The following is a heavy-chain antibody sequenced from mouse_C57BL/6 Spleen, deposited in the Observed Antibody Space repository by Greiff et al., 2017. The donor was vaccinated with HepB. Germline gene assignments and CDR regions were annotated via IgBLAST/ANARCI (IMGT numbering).Heavy chain of an antibody. CDR2: IYPRDGST. D-gene: IGHD1-1*01. CDR3: ARKRERDYYGSSYLDY. CDR1: GYTFTDHT. Sequence: VQLQQSDAELVKPGASVKISCKVSGYTFTDHTIHWMKQRPEQGLEWIGYIYPRDGSTKYNEKFKGKATLTADKSSSTAYMQLNSLTSEDSAVYFFARKRERDYYGSSYLDYWGQSTTLTVSS. J-gene: IGHJ2*01. V-gene: IGHV1-78*01.